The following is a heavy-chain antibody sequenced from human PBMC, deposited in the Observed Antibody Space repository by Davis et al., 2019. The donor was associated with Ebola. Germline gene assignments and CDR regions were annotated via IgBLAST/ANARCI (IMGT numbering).Heavy chain of an antibody. CDR2: ISSSSSYI. D-gene: IGHD4-17*01. Sequence: GGSLRLSCAASGFTFSSYAMSWVRQAPGKGLEWVSSISSSSSYIYYADSVKGRFTISRDNAKNSLYLQMNSLRAEDTAVYYCARGMTTVTTGDYWGQGTLVTVSS. J-gene: IGHJ4*02. CDR1: GFTFSSYA. V-gene: IGHV3-21*01. CDR3: ARGMTTVTTGDY.